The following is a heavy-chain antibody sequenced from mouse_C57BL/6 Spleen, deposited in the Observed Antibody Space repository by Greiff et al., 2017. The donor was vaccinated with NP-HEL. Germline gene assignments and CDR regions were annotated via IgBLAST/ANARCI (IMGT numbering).Heavy chain of an antibody. CDR1: GYTFTNYW. V-gene: IGHV1-63*01. Sequence: QVQLQQSGAELVRPGTSVKMSCKASGYTFTNYWIGWAKQRPGHGLEWIGDIYPGGGYTNYNEKFKGKATLTADKSSSTAYLQFSSLTSEDSAIYYGARESPNWDGGYYTDYRGQGTPLTLSP. D-gene: IGHD4-1*01. J-gene: IGHJ2*01. CDR2: IYPGGGYT. CDR3: ARESPNWDGGYYTDY.